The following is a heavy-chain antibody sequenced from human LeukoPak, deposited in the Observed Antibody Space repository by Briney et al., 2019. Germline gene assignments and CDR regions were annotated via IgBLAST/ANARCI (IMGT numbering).Heavy chain of an antibody. CDR1: GGSISSYY. CDR3: ARVRSEEMATIYPYYYMDV. CDR2: IYYSGST. Sequence: PSETLSLTCTVSGGSISSYYWSWIRQPPGKGLEWIGYIYYSGSTNYNPSLKSRVTISVDTSKNQFSLKLSSVTAADTAVYYCARVRSEEMATIYPYYYMDVWGKGTTVTVSS. D-gene: IGHD5-24*01. J-gene: IGHJ6*03. V-gene: IGHV4-59*01.